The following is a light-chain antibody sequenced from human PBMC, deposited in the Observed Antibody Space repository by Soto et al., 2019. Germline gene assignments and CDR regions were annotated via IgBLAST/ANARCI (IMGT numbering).Light chain of an antibody. J-gene: IGLJ1*01. CDR2: EVN. CDR1: RSDVGDYKY. CDR3: RSYAASSYG. V-gene: IGLV2-8*01. Sequence: SALTQPPSASGSPGQPFTISCTGSRSDVGDYKYVSWYQQYPGKAPKLIIYEVNRRPSGVPDRFSGSKSDNAASLTVSGLQAEYEADDYCRSYAASSYGFGSGPK.